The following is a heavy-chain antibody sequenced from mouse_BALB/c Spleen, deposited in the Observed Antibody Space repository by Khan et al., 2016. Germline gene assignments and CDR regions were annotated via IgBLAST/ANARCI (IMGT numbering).Heavy chain of an antibody. J-gene: IGHJ1*01. V-gene: IGHV1S29*02. CDR3: ARSNDWYVDV. Sequence: VQLKESGPDLVKPGASVKISCKASGYTFTDYNMHWVKQSHGKSLEWIGYIYPYNGGTGYNQKFKNKATLTVDNSSSTAYMELRSLTSEDSAVYYCARSNDWYVDVWGAGTTVTVSS. CDR2: IYPYNGGT. CDR1: GYTFTDYN.